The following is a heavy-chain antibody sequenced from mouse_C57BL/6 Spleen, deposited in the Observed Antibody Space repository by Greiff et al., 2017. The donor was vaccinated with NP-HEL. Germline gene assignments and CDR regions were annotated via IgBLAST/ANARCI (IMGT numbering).Heavy chain of an antibody. D-gene: IGHD2-4*01. V-gene: IGHV1-55*01. Sequence: VQLQQPGAELVKPGASVKMSCKASGYTFTSYWITWVKQRPRQGLEWIGDIYPGSGSTNYNEKFKSKATLTVDTSSSTAYMQLSSLTSEDSAVYYCARDGDYDYDDAYWGQGTLVTVSA. CDR3: ARDGDYDYDDAY. CDR2: IYPGSGST. CDR1: GYTFTSYW. J-gene: IGHJ3*01.